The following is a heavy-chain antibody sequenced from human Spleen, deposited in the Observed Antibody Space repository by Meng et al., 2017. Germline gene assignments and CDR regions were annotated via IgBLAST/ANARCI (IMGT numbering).Heavy chain of an antibody. CDR3: ARDRAYVSGSFYPYYDS. J-gene: IGHJ4*02. V-gene: IGHV3-74*01. D-gene: IGHD3-10*01. Sequence: ETLSLTCAASGFTFSRDWMHWVRQAPGEGLVWVSRISSDGSDTNYADFVKGRFTISRDNAKNTLSLQMNSLRAEDTAVYCCARDRAYVSGSFYPYYDSWGRGTLVTVSS. CDR1: GFTFSRDW. CDR2: ISSDGSDT.